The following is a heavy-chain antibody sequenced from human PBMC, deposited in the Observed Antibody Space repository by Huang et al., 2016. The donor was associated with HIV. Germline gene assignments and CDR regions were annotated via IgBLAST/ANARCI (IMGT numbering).Heavy chain of an antibody. CDR1: SYVFTSYS. D-gene: IGHD3-9*01. J-gene: IGHJ3*02. CDR3: ARVKILTGAFDI. Sequence: QGHLVQSGVEVKKPGASVKVSCRASSYVFTSYSITWVRQAPGQGLEWMGCISPYNTNTDYAQKFQGRVTMTADTYTSTAYMELRNLRFDDTAVYYCARVKILTGAFDIWGQGALVTVS. CDR2: ISPYNTNT. V-gene: IGHV1-18*01.